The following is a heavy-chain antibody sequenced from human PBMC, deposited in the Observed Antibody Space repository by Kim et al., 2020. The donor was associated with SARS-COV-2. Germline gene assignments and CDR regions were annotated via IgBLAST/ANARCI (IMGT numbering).Heavy chain of an antibody. CDR3: ARRGGGTMVRGVDY. V-gene: IGHV4-39*07. Sequence: SETLSLTCTVSGGSISSSSYYWGWIRQPPGKGLEWIGSIYYSGSTYYNPSFKSRVTISVDTSKNQFSLKLSSVTAADTAVYYCARRGGGTMVRGVDYWGQGTLVTVSS. D-gene: IGHD3-10*01. CDR2: IYYSGST. J-gene: IGHJ4*02. CDR1: GGSISSSSYY.